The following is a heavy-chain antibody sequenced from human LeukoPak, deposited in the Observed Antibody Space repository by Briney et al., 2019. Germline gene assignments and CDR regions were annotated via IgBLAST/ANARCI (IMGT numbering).Heavy chain of an antibody. D-gene: IGHD1-14*01. V-gene: IGHV1-24*01. J-gene: IGHJ4*02. CDR2: FDPEDGET. CDR3: ATGEAGPSEYDY. CDR1: GGTFSSYA. Sequence: GSWVKVSCKASGGTFSSYAISWVRQAPGKGLEWMGGFDPEDGETIYAQKFQGRVTMTEDTSTDTAYMELSSLRSEDTAVYYCATGEAGPSEYDYWGQGTLVTVSS.